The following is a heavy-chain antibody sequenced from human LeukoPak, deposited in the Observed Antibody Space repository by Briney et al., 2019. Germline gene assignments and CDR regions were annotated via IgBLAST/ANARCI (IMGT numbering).Heavy chain of an antibody. Sequence: GXSLTLSCVVSRFTFRRFWMAWGRQAPGKGPEGVAQIKEDGSEKYYMDLVEGRFTISRDNAKNSLYLQMNRLRAEDTAVYYCAKDYGGGYFDSWGQGTLVTVSS. CDR3: AKDYGGGYFDS. CDR2: IKEDGSEK. J-gene: IGHJ4*02. CDR1: RFTFRRFW. D-gene: IGHD3-16*01. V-gene: IGHV3-7*01.